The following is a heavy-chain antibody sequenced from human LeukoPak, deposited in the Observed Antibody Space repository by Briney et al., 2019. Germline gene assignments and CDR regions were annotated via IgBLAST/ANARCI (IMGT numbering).Heavy chain of an antibody. CDR1: GGSISSSSYY. CDR3: ATPLGYSYGATY. J-gene: IGHJ4*02. CDR2: IYYSGGT. Sequence: SETLSLTCTVSGGSISSSSYYWGWIRQPPGKGLEWIGSIYYSGGTYYNPSLKSRVTISVDTSKNQFSLKLSSVTAADTAVYYCATPLGYSYGATYWGQGTLVTVSS. D-gene: IGHD5-18*01. V-gene: IGHV4-39*01.